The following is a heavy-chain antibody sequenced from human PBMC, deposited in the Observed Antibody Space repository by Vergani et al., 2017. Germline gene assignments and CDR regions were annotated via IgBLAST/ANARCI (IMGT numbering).Heavy chain of an antibody. CDR1: GFTFDDYA. CDR2: ISWNSGSI. Sequence: EVQLVESGGGLVQPGRSLRLSCAASGFTFDDYAMHWVRQAPGKGLEWVSGISWNSGSIGYADSVKGRFTISRDNAKNSLYLQMNSLRAADTALYYCAKENSSSWYYYYGMDVWGQGTTVTVSS. J-gene: IGHJ6*02. D-gene: IGHD6-6*01. V-gene: IGHV3-9*01. CDR3: AKENSSSWYYYYGMDV.